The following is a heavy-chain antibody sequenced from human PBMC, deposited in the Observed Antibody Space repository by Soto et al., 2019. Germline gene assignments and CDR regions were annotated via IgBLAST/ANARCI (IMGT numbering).Heavy chain of an antibody. Sequence: ETLSLTCTVSGGSISGYYWSWVRQPPVKGLEWIGYIYYSGSTNYNPSLKSRVTISVDTSKNQFSLKLSSVTAADTAIYYCARFKDTAMVPFDYWGQGTLVTVSS. J-gene: IGHJ4*02. CDR2: IYYSGST. D-gene: IGHD5-18*01. V-gene: IGHV4-59*01. CDR3: ARFKDTAMVPFDY. CDR1: GGSISGYY.